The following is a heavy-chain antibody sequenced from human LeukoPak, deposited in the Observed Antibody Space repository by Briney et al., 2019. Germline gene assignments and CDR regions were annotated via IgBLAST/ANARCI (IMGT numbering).Heavy chain of an antibody. CDR3: ARAGRGLRYFDWLTYDY. CDR2: INSDMSTT. D-gene: IGHD3-9*01. Sequence: GGSLRLSCAASGFTFSSYWMHWVRQAPGKGLVWVSRINSDMSTTTYADSVKGRFTISRDNAKNTLYLQMNSLRAEDTAVYYCARAGRGLRYFDWLTYDYWGQGTLVTVSS. V-gene: IGHV3-74*01. J-gene: IGHJ4*02. CDR1: GFTFSSYW.